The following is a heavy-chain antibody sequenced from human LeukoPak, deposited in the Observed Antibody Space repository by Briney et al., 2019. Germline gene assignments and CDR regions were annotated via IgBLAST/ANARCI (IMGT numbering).Heavy chain of an antibody. CDR1: GLSLSTSRVL. Sequence: SGPTLVKPTETLTLTCTFSGLSLSTSRVLVGWIRQPPGKALQWLAFIYGNDDKRYSPSLKSRLTISKDTSKNQVVLTMTNVDPLDTGTYYCAHKSVDTSIDYWGQGTLVTVSS. J-gene: IGHJ4*02. D-gene: IGHD5-18*01. CDR3: AHKSVDTSIDY. CDR2: IYGNDDK. V-gene: IGHV2-5*01.